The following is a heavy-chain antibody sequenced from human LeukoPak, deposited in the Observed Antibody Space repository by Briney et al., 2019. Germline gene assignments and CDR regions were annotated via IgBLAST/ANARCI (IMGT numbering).Heavy chain of an antibody. CDR2: ISSNSKYT. Sequence: GGSLRLSCAASGFSFSDYYMSWIRQAPGKGPEWVSYISSNSKYTNYADSVKGRFTISRDNAKNSLYLLMNSLRAEDTAVYYCARELITAAASPFDNWGQGTLVTVSS. D-gene: IGHD6-13*01. J-gene: IGHJ4*02. CDR1: GFSFSDYY. CDR3: ARELITAAASPFDN. V-gene: IGHV3-11*05.